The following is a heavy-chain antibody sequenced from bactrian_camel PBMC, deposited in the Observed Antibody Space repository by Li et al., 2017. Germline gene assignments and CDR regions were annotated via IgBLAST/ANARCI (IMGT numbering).Heavy chain of an antibody. CDR2: IRRNNIA. Sequence: HVQLVESGGGSVQTGGSLRLSCAASGYTFSDNCAGWFRQAPGKEREGVASIRRNNIADYADSVKGRFTISKDSAKNTLYLEMNSLTPEDTAMYYCAADSVGWDSRWCGAKRTVYNYQGQGTQVTVS. V-gene: IGHV3S53*01. D-gene: IGHD5*01. CDR1: GYTFSDNC. J-gene: IGHJ4*01.